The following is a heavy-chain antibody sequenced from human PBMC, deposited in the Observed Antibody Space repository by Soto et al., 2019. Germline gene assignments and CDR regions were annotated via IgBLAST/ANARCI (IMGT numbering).Heavy chain of an antibody. V-gene: IGHV4-61*01. D-gene: IGHD5-12*01. Sequence: SETLSLTCTVSGGSVSSGSYYWSWIRQPPGKGLEWIGYIYYSGSTNYNPSLKSRVTISVDTSKNQFSLKLSSVTAADTAVYYCAREVRDGYNQSGQFWFDPWGQGTLVTVSS. J-gene: IGHJ5*02. CDR2: IYYSGST. CDR1: GGSVSSGSYY. CDR3: AREVRDGYNQSGQFWFDP.